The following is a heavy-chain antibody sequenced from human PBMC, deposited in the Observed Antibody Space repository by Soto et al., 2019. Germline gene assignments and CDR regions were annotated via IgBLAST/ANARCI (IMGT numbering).Heavy chain of an antibody. CDR2: FSDSGST. J-gene: IGHJ6*02. CDR3: ARGNFYYGMDV. V-gene: IGHV4-34*01. Sequence: QVHLQQWAPDLLRPWETLSLICPFWVGPSGGISGTGIRQPPGKGLEWIGEFSDSGSTNYNPSLKSRVTISEDMSKSQFSLKLSSVTAADTAVYYCARGNFYYGMDVWGQGTTVTVSS. CDR1: VGPSGGIS.